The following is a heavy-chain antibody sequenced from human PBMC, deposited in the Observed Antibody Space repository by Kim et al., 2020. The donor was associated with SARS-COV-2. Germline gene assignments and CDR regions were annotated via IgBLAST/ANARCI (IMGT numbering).Heavy chain of an antibody. Sequence: GGSLRLSCTASGFIFNSCWMSWVRQAPGKGLEWVANIRQDGSEQFYVDSVKGRFTIYRDNAKNSLYLQMNSLRGEDTAVYYCARIPGRSRYFDYGGQGSLVTVSS. CDR2: IRQDGSEQ. D-gene: IGHD2-2*02. CDR1: GFIFNSCW. V-gene: IGHV3-7*01. CDR3: ARIPGRSRYFDY. J-gene: IGHJ4*02.